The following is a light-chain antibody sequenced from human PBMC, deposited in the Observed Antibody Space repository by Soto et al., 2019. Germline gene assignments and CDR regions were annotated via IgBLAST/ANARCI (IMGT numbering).Light chain of an antibody. CDR3: HQYANLPPIP. Sequence: QSPATVSASLGDRVTITCRASQSISSWLAWYQQKPGKAPKLLIYDASNLETGVPSRFSGSGSGTDFTFTISSLQPADIATYYCHQYANLPPIPFGQGTLLEI. CDR2: DAS. CDR1: QSISSW. J-gene: IGKJ5*01. V-gene: IGKV1-33*01.